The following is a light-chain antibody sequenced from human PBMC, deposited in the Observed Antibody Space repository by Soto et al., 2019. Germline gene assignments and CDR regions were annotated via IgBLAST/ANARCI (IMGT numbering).Light chain of an antibody. J-gene: IGKJ5*01. CDR2: GAS. V-gene: IGKV3-20*01. CDR3: LQSSISAGT. Sequence: EIVLTQSPVTLSLSPCERATLSCRASQSVSSSYLAWYQQKPGQAPRLLIYGASSRATGIPDRFSGSGSGTLYTLTISRLELEDFGVYYCLQSSISAGTFGQGIRHKIK. CDR1: QSVSSSY.